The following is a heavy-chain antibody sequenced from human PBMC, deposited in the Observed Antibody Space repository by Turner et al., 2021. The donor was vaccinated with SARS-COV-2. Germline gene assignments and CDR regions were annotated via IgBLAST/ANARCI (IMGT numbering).Heavy chain of an antibody. J-gene: IGHJ3*02. CDR3: ARGRADTSSWYGWGAFDI. Sequence: QVQLVESGGGVVQPGRSLRLSCAAPGFTFSSYGMHWVRQAPGKGLEWVAVIWYDGSNKYYADSVKGRFTISRDNSKNTLYLQMNSLRAEDTAVYYCARGRADTSSWYGWGAFDIWGQGTMVTISS. CDR1: GFTFSSYG. CDR2: IWYDGSNK. V-gene: IGHV3-33*01. D-gene: IGHD6-13*01.